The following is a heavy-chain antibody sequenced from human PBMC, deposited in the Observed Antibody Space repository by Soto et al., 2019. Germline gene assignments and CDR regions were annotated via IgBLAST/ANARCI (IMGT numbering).Heavy chain of an antibody. CDR3: ASPSGSYLYDFDY. CDR1: GGSISSSSYY. Sequence: QLQLQESGPGLVKPSETLSLTCTVSGGSISSSSYYWGWIRQPPGKGLEWIGSICYSGSTYYNPALKSRVTISVDTSKNQFSLTPSSVTAADTAVYYCASPSGSYLYDFDYWGQGTLVTVSS. J-gene: IGHJ4*02. V-gene: IGHV4-39*01. CDR2: ICYSGST. D-gene: IGHD1-26*01.